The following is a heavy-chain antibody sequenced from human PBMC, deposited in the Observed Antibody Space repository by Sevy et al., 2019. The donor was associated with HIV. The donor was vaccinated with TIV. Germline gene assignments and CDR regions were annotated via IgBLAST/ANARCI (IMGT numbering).Heavy chain of an antibody. CDR1: GYTLTYYD. V-gene: IGHV1-8*01. Sequence: ASVKVSCRASGYTLTYYDINWVRQATGQGLEWMGWMSPNSGNTGYAQKFQGRVTMTRNTSISTPYMELSSLGSEDTAVYYCARFLSTSYYYYNAMDVWGQGTTVTVSS. J-gene: IGHJ6*02. CDR2: MSPNSGNT. D-gene: IGHD3-3*02. CDR3: ARFLSTSYYYYNAMDV.